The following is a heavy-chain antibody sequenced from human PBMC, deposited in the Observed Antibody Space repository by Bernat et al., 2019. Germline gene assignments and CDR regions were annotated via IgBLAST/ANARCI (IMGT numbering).Heavy chain of an antibody. CDR2: IDWDGDK. CDR1: GFSLTTSSMC. J-gene: IGHJ6*04. CDR3: ARVDYSSGTRDVDV. D-gene: IGHD4-11*01. Sequence: QVTLRESGPALVKPTQTLTLTCTFSGFSLTTSSMCVSWIRQSPGKALEWLARIDWDGDKWYTTSLKTRLSISKDTSKNQVVLTMTNMDPVDTATYYCARVDYSSGTRDVDVWGKGTTVTVSS. V-gene: IGHV2-70*13.